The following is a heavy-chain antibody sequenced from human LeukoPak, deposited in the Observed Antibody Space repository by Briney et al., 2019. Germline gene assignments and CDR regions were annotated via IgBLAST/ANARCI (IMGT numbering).Heavy chain of an antibody. CDR3: ARDPKWLDY. V-gene: IGHV3-7*01. D-gene: IGHD5-12*01. CDR2: TNQEGSEK. Sequence: GGSLRRSCAASGFTLSTYWMSWVRQAPGKGLEWVANTNQEGSEKYYVDSVKGRFTISKDNAKNSLYLQMNSLRAEDTAVYYCARDPKWLDYWGQGTLVTVSS. J-gene: IGHJ4*02. CDR1: GFTLSTYW.